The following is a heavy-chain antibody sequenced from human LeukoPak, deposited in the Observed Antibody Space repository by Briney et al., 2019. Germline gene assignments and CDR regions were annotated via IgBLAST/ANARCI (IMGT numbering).Heavy chain of an antibody. CDR3: ARKGDFYYYMDV. CDR1: VYTFTGYY. J-gene: IGHJ6*03. V-gene: IGHV1-2*02. Sequence: ASVKVSCKASVYTFTGYYMHWVRQAPGQGLEWMGWINPKSGDTNYAQNFQGRVTMTRDTSISTAYMELSRLRSDDTAVYYCARKGDFYYYMDVWGKGTTVTISS. CDR2: INPKSGDT.